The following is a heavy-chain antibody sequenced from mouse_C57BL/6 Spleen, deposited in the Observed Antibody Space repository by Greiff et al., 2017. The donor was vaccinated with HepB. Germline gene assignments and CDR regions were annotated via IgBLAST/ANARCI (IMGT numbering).Heavy chain of an antibody. CDR2: ISSGSSTI. CDR1: GFTFSDYG. J-gene: IGHJ4*01. Sequence: EVKLVESGGGLVKPGGSLKLSCAASGFTFSDYGMHWVRQAPEKGLEWVAYISSGSSTIYYADTVKGRVTISRDNAKNTLFLQMTSLRSEDTAMYYCARSYDGYHYYAMDYWGQGTSVTVSS. D-gene: IGHD2-3*01. V-gene: IGHV5-17*01. CDR3: ARSYDGYHYYAMDY.